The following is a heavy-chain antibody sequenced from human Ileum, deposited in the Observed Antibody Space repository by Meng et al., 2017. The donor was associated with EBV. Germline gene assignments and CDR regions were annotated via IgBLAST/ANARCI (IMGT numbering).Heavy chain of an antibody. D-gene: IGHD2-2*01. V-gene: IGHV1-18*01. Sequence: VQLVQSGAEVTKPXXXXKVXXAXXGFIFTSYAISWVRQAPGQGLQYMGWISAYNGNTNYAQELQGRVTMTTDTSTSTAYMELRSLRFDDTAVYYCARFYCSSTSCPHVLFDYWGQGTLVTVSS. J-gene: IGHJ4*02. CDR1: GFIFTSYA. CDR3: ARFYCSSTSCPHVLFDY. CDR2: ISAYNGNT.